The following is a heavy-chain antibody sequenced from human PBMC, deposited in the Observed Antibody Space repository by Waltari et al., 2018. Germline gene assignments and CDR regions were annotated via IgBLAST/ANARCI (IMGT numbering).Heavy chain of an antibody. CDR1: GGSISSGSYY. J-gene: IGHJ4*02. CDR2: IYTSGST. CDR3: ARTSGWYGCDY. Sequence: QVQLQESGPGLVKPSQTLSLTCTVPGGSISSGSYYCSWIRQPAGKGLEWVGYIYTSGSTNYNPSLKSRVTISVDTSKNQFSLKLSSVTAADTAVYYCARTSGWYGCDYWGQGTLVTVSS. V-gene: IGHV4-61*09. D-gene: IGHD6-19*01.